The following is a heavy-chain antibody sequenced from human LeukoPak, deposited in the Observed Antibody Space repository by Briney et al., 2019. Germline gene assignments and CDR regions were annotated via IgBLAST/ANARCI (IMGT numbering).Heavy chain of an antibody. D-gene: IGHD2-15*01. CDR2: ISYDGSNK. V-gene: IGHV3-30-3*01. Sequence: PGRSLRLSCAASGFTFSSYAMHWVRQAPGKGLEWVAVISYDGSNKYYADSVKGRFTISRDNSKNTLYLQMNSLRAEDTAVYYCARDRMKKSYFDYWGQGTLVTVSS. J-gene: IGHJ4*02. CDR1: GFTFSSYA. CDR3: ARDRMKKSYFDY.